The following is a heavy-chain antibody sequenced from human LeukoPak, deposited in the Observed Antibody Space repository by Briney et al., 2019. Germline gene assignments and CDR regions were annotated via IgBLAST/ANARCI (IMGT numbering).Heavy chain of an antibody. CDR1: GFTFSNYW. V-gene: IGHV3-7*01. Sequence: GGSLRLSCAASGFTFSNYWMAWVRQAPGKGPEWVANINLDGSQKYYVDSVKGRFTISRDNAENSLYLQMNSLRDADTAVYYCATDNVDYWGQGTLVTVSS. CDR3: ATDNVDY. D-gene: IGHD2-8*01. J-gene: IGHJ4*02. CDR2: INLDGSQK.